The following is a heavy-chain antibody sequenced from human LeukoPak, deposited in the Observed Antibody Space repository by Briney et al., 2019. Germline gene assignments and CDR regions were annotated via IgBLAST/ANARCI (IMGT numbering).Heavy chain of an antibody. V-gene: IGHV1-69*06. CDR1: GNNIIDYY. CDR2: IIPIFGTT. J-gene: IGHJ6*03. Sequence: SVKVSCKLSGNNIIDYYINWMRQAPGQGLEWMGGIIPIFGTTNYAQKFQDRVTITADKSTSTAYLELSSLRSEDTAVYSCARVVGLTGYSSSWYSGYYYYMDVWGKGTTVTVSS. CDR3: ARVVGLTGYSSSWYSGYYYYMDV. D-gene: IGHD6-13*01.